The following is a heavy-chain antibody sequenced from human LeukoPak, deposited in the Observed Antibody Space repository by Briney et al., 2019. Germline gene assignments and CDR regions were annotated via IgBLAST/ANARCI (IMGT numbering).Heavy chain of an antibody. CDR2: TSWGGTYK. V-gene: IGHV3-30*04. D-gene: IGHD2-2*01. CDR3: VREAEIVVVPAAVSRTGVSFAY. CDR1: RFPFSSYA. Sequence: PGRSLRLSCAASRFPFSSYALHWVRQTPGKGLEWVAVTSWGGTYKYYADSVKGRFTISRDNPKNTLYLQMNSLRAEDTAIYYCVREAEIVVVPAAVSRTGVSFAYWGQGTLVTVSS. J-gene: IGHJ4*02.